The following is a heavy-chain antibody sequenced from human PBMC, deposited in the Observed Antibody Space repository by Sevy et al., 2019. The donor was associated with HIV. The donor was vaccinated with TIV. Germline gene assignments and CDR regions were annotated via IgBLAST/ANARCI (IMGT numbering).Heavy chain of an antibody. V-gene: IGHV2-5*02. CDR3: ARGSGTWPENPNFDY. J-gene: IGHJ4*02. CDR2: IYWDDDK. Sequence: SGPTLVNPTQTLTLTCTFSGFSLSTSGVGVGWIRQPPGKAREWLALIYWDDDKRYSPSLKSRLTITKDTSKNQVVLTMTNMDPVDTATYYCARGSGTWPENPNFDYWGQGTLVTVSS. CDR1: GFSLSTSGVG. D-gene: IGHD3-10*01.